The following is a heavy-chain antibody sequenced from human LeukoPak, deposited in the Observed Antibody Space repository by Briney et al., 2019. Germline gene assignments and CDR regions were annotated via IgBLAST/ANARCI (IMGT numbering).Heavy chain of an antibody. CDR1: GCSINSYY. CDR3: ARAGYTISYYSLDY. J-gene: IGHJ4*02. Sequence: PSETLSLTCTVSGCSINSYYWGWIRQPAGKGLDWIGRIYTTGSTNYNPSLESRVTMSVDTSKNQFSFKLTSVTAADTAIYYCARAGYTISYYSLDYWGQGILVTVSS. V-gene: IGHV4-4*07. CDR2: IYTTGST. D-gene: IGHD1-26*01.